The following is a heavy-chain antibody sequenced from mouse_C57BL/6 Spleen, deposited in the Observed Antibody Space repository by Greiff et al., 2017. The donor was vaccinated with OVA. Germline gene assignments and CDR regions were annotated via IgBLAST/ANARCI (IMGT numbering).Heavy chain of an antibody. CDR1: GYTFTDYN. V-gene: IGHV1-22*01. CDR3: ARLGLGLDYFDY. Sequence: EVQLQQSGPELVKPGASVKMSCKASGYTFTDYNMHWVKQSHGKSLEWIGYINPNNGGTSYNQKFKGKATLTVNKSSSTAYMELRSLTSEDSAVYYCARLGLGLDYFDYWGQGTTLTVSS. J-gene: IGHJ2*01. D-gene: IGHD4-1*01. CDR2: INPNNGGT.